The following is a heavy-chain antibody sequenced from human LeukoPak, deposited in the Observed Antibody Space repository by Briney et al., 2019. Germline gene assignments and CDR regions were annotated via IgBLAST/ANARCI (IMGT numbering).Heavy chain of an antibody. CDR1: GYTFTTYG. J-gene: IGHJ4*02. Sequence: ASVKVSCKASGYTFTTYGISWVRQAPGQGLEWMGWISAYNDNTNYAQKVQGRLTMTADTSTSTAYMELKSLRSDDTAVYYCARGLGSGSYYAYWGQGTLVTVPS. CDR2: ISAYNDNT. CDR3: ARGLGSGSYYAY. D-gene: IGHD3-10*02. V-gene: IGHV1-18*01.